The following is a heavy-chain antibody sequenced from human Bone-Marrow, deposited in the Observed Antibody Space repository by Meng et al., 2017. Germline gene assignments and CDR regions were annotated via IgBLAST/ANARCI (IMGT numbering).Heavy chain of an antibody. D-gene: IGHD4-17*01. V-gene: IGHV3-33*08. CDR1: ELTSGSCG. Sequence: VEVGGLGGGGVQPGGSLRLSWVASELTSGSCGMHWVRQAPGKGLEWVAVIWYDGSNKYYADSVKGRFTISRDNSKNTLNLQMNSLRAEDTAVYYCARDRTHYGDYVDYWGQGTLVTVSS. CDR2: IWYDGSNK. CDR3: ARDRTHYGDYVDY. J-gene: IGHJ4*02.